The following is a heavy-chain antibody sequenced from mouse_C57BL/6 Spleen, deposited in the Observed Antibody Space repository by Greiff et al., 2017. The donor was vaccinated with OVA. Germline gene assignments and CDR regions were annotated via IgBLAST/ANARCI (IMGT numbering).Heavy chain of an antibody. J-gene: IGHJ2*01. CDR1: GYTFTSYW. CDR3: ARGFLYDYGFDY. V-gene: IGHV1-52*01. CDR2: IDPSDSET. D-gene: IGHD2-4*01. Sequence: VQLQQPGAELVRPGSSVKLSCKASGYTFTSYWMHWVKQRPIQGLEWIGNIDPSDSETHYNQKFKDKATLTVDKSSSTAYMQLSSLTSEDSAVYYCARGFLYDYGFDYWGQGTTLTVSS.